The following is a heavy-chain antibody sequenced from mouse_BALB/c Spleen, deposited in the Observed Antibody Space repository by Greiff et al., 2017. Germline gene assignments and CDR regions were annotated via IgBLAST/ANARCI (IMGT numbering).Heavy chain of an antibody. J-gene: IGHJ3*01. CDR3: AREDGSWFAY. V-gene: IGHV2-9*02. CDR1: GFSLTSYG. D-gene: IGHD2-3*01. CDR2: IWAGGST. Sequence: VQLQQSGPGLVAPSQSLSITCTVSGFSLTSYGVHWVRQPPGKGLEWLGVIWAGGSTNYNSALMSRLSISKDNSKIQVFLKMNSLQTDDTAMYYCAREDGSWFAYWGQGTLVTVSA.